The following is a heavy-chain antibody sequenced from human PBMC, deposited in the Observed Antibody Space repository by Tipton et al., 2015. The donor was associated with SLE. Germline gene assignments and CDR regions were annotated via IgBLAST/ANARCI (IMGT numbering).Heavy chain of an antibody. CDR1: GGSFSIYY. Sequence: TLSLTCAVYGGSFSIYYWSWIRQPPGKGLEWIGEINHSGSTNYNPSLKSRVTISVDTSKNQFSLKLSSVTAADTAVYYCASLRLRLGEIHWGQGTLVTVSS. CDR2: INHSGST. D-gene: IGHD3-16*01. CDR3: ASLRLRLGEIH. J-gene: IGHJ4*02. V-gene: IGHV4-34*01.